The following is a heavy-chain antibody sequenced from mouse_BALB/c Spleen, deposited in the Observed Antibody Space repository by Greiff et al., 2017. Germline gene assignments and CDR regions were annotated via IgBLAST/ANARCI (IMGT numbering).Heavy chain of an antibody. J-gene: IGHJ4*01. CDR3: ARRGYGNYLPYAMDY. Sequence: EVQVVESGGGLVQPGGSRKLSCAASGFTFSSFGMHWVRQAPEKGLEWVAYISSGSSTIYYADTVKGRFTISRDNPKNTLFLQMTSLRSEDTAMYYCARRGYGNYLPYAMDYWGQGTSVTVSS. V-gene: IGHV5-17*02. CDR1: GFTFSSFG. CDR2: ISSGSSTI. D-gene: IGHD2-10*02.